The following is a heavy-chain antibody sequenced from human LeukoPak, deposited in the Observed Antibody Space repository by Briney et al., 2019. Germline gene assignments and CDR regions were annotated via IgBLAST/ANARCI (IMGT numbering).Heavy chain of an antibody. Sequence: SETLSLTCTVSGGSISSYYWSWIRQPPGKGLEWIGYIYYSGSTNYNPSLKSRVTISVGTSKNQFSLKLSSVTAADTAVYYCAREQWQTHDFDYWGQGTLVTVSS. J-gene: IGHJ4*02. D-gene: IGHD6-19*01. V-gene: IGHV4-59*12. CDR1: GGSISSYY. CDR3: AREQWQTHDFDY. CDR2: IYYSGST.